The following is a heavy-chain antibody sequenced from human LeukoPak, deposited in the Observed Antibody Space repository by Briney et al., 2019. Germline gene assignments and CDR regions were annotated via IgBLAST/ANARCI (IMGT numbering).Heavy chain of an antibody. Sequence: GGSLRLSCAVSGFIFSSYAMTWVRQAPGKGLEWVSSTGGSGGSTYYADSVKGRFTISRDSSKNTLYLQMNSLRAEDTAVYYCAKDSRGSSVRVFDSWGQGTLVTVSS. CDR3: AKDSRGSSVRVFDS. V-gene: IGHV3-23*01. D-gene: IGHD5/OR15-5a*01. CDR1: GFIFSSYA. J-gene: IGHJ4*02. CDR2: TGGSGGST.